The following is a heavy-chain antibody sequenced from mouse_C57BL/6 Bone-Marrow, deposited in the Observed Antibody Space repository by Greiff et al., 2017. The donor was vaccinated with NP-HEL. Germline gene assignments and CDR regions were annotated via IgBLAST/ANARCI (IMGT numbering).Heavy chain of an antibody. Sequence: VQVVESGAELVKPGASVKMSCKASGYTFTSYWITWVKQRPGQGLEWIGDIYPGSGSTNYNEKFKSKATLTVDTSSSTAYMQLSSLTSEDSAVYYCAREDYDYDWYFDVWGTGTTVTVSS. J-gene: IGHJ1*03. CDR2: IYPGSGST. D-gene: IGHD2-4*01. CDR3: AREDYDYDWYFDV. CDR1: GYTFTSYW. V-gene: IGHV1-55*01.